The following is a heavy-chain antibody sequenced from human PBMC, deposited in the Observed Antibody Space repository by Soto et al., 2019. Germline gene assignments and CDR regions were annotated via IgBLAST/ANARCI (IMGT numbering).Heavy chain of an antibody. J-gene: IGHJ6*03. CDR2: ISSNGVGT. V-gene: IGHV3-64*01. Sequence: EVQLAESGGGLAQPGGSLRLSCAASGFTLSGYAMDWVRQAPGKGLEDVSGISSNGVGTYYANSVQGRFTITRDNANNTVYFQMGSLSTEDMAVYYCAGRARPDFYYMDVWGKGTTVTVS. CDR3: AGRARPDFYYMDV. D-gene: IGHD6-6*01. CDR1: GFTLSGYA.